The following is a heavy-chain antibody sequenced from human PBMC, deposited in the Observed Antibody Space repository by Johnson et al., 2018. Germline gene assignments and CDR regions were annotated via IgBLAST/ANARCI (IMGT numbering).Heavy chain of an antibody. CDR2: ISYDGSNK. CDR1: GFTFSSYA. J-gene: IGHJ3*02. D-gene: IGHD3-3*02. CDR3: ASLSAGAFDI. V-gene: IGHV3-30*04. Sequence: VQLVESGGGVVQPGRSLRLSCTASGFTFSSYAMHWVRQAPGKGLEWVAVISYDGSNKYYADSVKGRFTIPRDNSKNTLYLQMNSLGAEDTAVYYCASLSAGAFDIWGQGTMVTVSS.